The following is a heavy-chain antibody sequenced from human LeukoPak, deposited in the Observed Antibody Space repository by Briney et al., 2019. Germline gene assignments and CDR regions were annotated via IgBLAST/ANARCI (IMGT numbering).Heavy chain of an antibody. CDR1: GFTFSNYA. CDR2: IKCDGSEK. V-gene: IGHV3-52*01. D-gene: IGHD2-2*01. CDR3: VRGVGSSTSCYVRAFDI. Sequence: GGSLRLSCEASGFTFSNYAMSWVRQAPGKGLEWVADIKCDGSEKCYVDSVKGRLTISRDNAKNSLYLQVNSLRAEDMTVYYCVRGVGSSTSCYVRAFDIWGQGTMVTVSS. J-gene: IGHJ3*02.